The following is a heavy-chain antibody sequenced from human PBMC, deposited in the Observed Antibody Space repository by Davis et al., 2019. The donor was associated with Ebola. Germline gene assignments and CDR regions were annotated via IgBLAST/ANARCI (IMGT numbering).Heavy chain of an antibody. D-gene: IGHD6-13*01. Sequence: MPSETLSLICTVSGGSISSSSYYWGWIRQPPGKGLEWIGDIYYSGSTYCNPSVKSRVTISVDTSKNQFSLKLNSVTAADTAVYYCARRQYSSSPFDPWGQGILVTVSS. CDR1: GGSISSSSYY. J-gene: IGHJ5*02. CDR3: ARRQYSSSPFDP. CDR2: IYYSGST. V-gene: IGHV4-39*01.